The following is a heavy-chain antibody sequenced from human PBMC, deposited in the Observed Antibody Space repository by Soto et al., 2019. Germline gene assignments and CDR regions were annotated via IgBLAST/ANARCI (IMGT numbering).Heavy chain of an antibody. CDR3: ARDGAYCSSIGCQNPFDH. CDR2: MYYNGNT. CDR1: GGSINGGGYY. V-gene: IGHV4-31*03. D-gene: IGHD2-2*01. Sequence: QVQLQESGPGLVQPSQTLSLSCTVSGGSINGGGYYWNWIRQLPGKGLEWIGYMYYNGNTYYNPSLQSRATISFGTSHDQFSLRLTCVTAADTAVYFCARDGAYCSSIGCQNPFDHWGQGTLVTVSS. J-gene: IGHJ4*02.